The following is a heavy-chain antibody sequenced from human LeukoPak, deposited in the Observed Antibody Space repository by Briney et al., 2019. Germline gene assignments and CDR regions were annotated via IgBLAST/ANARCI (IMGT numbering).Heavy chain of an antibody. CDR2: IIPIFGTA. V-gene: IGHV1-69*13. J-gene: IGHJ5*02. CDR3: ARDSGARPYNWFDP. D-gene: IGHD1-26*01. Sequence: GASVKVSCKASGGTFSSYAISWVRQAPGQGLEWMGGIIPIFGTANYAQKFQGRVTITADESTSTAYMELSSLRSEDTAVYYCARDSGARPYNWFDPWGQGTLVTVSS. CDR1: GGTFSSYA.